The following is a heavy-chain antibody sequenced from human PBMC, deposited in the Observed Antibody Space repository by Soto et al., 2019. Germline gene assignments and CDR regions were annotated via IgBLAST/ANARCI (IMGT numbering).Heavy chain of an antibody. CDR2: IPQEGSDG. Sequence: DVQLEESGGGLVQPGGSLRLSCEVSGFTLSMYSMTWVRQAPGKGLEWVAKIPQEGSDGHYVDSVKGRFTISRDNAKNSVYLQMNSLRAEDTAVYYCARDQLILPAHDFFSGSDVWGQGAKVTVSS. V-gene: IGHV3-7*03. J-gene: IGHJ6*02. CDR3: ARDQLILPAHDFFSGSDV. D-gene: IGHD2-21*02. CDR1: GFTLSMYS.